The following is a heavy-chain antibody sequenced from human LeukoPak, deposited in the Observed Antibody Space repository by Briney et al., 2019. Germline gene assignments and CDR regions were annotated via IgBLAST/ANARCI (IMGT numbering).Heavy chain of an antibody. CDR2: ISYNGSNE. D-gene: IGHD6-19*01. Sequence: PGGTLRLSCAASGVTFSTYAMHWGRQAPGPGLGWVAVISYNGSNEYYAGSVNGLFTISRGNSKNTLYLEMNSLRPEDAAVYYCARDRFLSSGRYWYSDYWGQGTLVTVSS. V-gene: IGHV3-30*04. CDR3: ARDRFLSSGRYWYSDY. J-gene: IGHJ4*02. CDR1: GVTFSTYA.